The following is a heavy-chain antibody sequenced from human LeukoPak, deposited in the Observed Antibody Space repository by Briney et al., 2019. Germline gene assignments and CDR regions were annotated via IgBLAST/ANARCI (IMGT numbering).Heavy chain of an antibody. V-gene: IGHV4-59*01. D-gene: IGHD3-3*01. CDR3: AREAPSFDFWSGFDY. CDR2: IYYSGST. J-gene: IGHJ4*02. CDR1: GGSISSYY. Sequence: PSETLSLTCTVSGGSISSYYRSWIRQPPGKGLEWIGYIYYSGSTNYNPSLKSRVTISVDTSKNQFSLKLSSVTAADTAVYYCAREAPSFDFWSGFDYWGQGTLVTVSS.